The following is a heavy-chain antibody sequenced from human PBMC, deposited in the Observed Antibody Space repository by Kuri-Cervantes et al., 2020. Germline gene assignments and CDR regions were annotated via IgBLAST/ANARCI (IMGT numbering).Heavy chain of an antibody. V-gene: IGHV3-74*01. CDR3: ARERIRTVTYYGMDV. D-gene: IGHD4-17*01. J-gene: IGHJ6*02. Sequence: GGSLRLSCAASGFTFSSYRMHWVRQAPGKGLVWVSRINSDGSSTSYADSVKGRFTISRDNAKNTLYLQMNSLRAEDTAVYYCARERIRTVTYYGMDVWGQGTTVTVSS. CDR1: GFTFSSYR. CDR2: INSDGSST.